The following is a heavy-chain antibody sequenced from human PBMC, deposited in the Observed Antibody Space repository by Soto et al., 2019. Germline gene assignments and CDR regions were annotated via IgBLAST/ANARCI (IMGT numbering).Heavy chain of an antibody. J-gene: IGHJ4*02. CDR1: GFTFSSYG. V-gene: IGHV3-30*18. CDR3: AKDLLPVVVAAPFDS. Sequence: QVQLVESGGGVVQPGRSLRLSCAASGFTFSSYGMHWVRQAPGKGLEWVAIISYDGSNKYYADSVKGRFTISRDNSKNTLYLQMNSLRAEDTAVYYCAKDLLPVVVAAPFDSWGQGTLVTVSS. CDR2: ISYDGSNK. D-gene: IGHD2-15*01.